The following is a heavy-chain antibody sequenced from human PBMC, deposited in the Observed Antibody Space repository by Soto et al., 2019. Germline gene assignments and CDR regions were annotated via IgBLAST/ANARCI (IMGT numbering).Heavy chain of an antibody. Sequence: QVQLVQSGAEVKKPGASVKVSCKASGYSLTRYYMHWVRQAPGQGLEWMGIIDPSDGSTTYAQRFQGRVTMTRDASSNTVYMELGNLRSDDTAVYFCARKYFFDYWGQGTLVNVSS. V-gene: IGHV1-46*01. J-gene: IGHJ4*02. CDR3: ARKYFFDY. CDR2: IDPSDGST. CDR1: GYSLTRYY. D-gene: IGHD3-10*01.